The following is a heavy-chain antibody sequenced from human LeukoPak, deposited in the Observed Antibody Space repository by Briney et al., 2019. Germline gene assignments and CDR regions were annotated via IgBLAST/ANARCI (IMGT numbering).Heavy chain of an antibody. CDR3: ARVVVVAATGAFDI. V-gene: IGHV1-46*01. J-gene: IGHJ3*02. Sequence: GASVKVSYTASGSTFTSLNINSVRQAPGQGLEWMGIINPSGGSTSYAQKFQGRVTMTRDTSTSTVYMELSSLRSEDTAVYYCARVVVVAATGAFDIWGQGTMVTVSS. D-gene: IGHD2-15*01. CDR1: GSTFTSLN. CDR2: INPSGGST.